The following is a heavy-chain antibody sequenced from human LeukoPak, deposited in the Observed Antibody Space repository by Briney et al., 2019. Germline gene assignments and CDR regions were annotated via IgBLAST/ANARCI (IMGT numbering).Heavy chain of an antibody. CDR3: AREGYYGSGSPPSLYFDY. J-gene: IGHJ4*02. CDR1: GFSFSAYS. V-gene: IGHV3-30*04. Sequence: GGSLRLSCAASGFSFSAYSMHWVRQAPGKGLEWVAVISHDGSNKDYADSVKGRFTISRDNSKKTVYLQMNSLRVEDTAIYYCAREGYYGSGSPPSLYFDYWGQGTLVTVSS. D-gene: IGHD3-10*01. CDR2: ISHDGSNK.